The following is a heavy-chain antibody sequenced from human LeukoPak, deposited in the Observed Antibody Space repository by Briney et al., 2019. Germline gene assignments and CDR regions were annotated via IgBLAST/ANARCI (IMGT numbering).Heavy chain of an antibody. CDR2: ISSSSSYI. V-gene: IGHV3-21*01. Sequence: PGGSLRLSCAASGFTFSASDMNWVCQTPGKGLEWVSSISSSSSYIYYADSVKGRFSISRDNAKKSLYLQMNSLRAEDTAVYYCARDPIYAPPPLAAFDVWGQGTLVTVSS. J-gene: IGHJ3*01. CDR1: GFTFSASD. D-gene: IGHD3-16*01. CDR3: ARDPIYAPPPLAAFDV.